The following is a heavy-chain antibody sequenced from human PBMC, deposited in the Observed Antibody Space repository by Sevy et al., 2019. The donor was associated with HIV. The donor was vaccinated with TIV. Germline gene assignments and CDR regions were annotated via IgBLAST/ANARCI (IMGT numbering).Heavy chain of an antibody. V-gene: IGHV3-33*08. J-gene: IGHJ4*02. D-gene: IGHD6-19*01. CDR1: GFTFDSYW. CDR3: ARDLGIAVAPDY. Sequence: GGSLRLSCAASGFTFDSYWLHWVRQDPWKGLEWVALIYYDGNNKVYADSVKGRFTISGDNSKNTLFLQMNSLRAEDTAFYYCARDLGIAVAPDYWGQGTLVTVSS. CDR2: IYYDGNNK.